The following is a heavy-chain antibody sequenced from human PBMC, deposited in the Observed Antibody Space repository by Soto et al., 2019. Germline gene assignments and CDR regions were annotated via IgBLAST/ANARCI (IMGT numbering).Heavy chain of an antibody. V-gene: IGHV1-58*01. CDR1: GFTFTSSA. J-gene: IGHJ6*02. CDR2: IVVGSGNT. D-gene: IGHD1-26*01. CDR3: AASSLGGWELRSGYYGMDV. Sequence: SVKVSCKASGFTFTSSAVQWVRQARGQRLEWIGWIVVGSGNTNYAQKFQERVTITRDMSTSTAYMELSSLRSEDTAVYYCAASSLGGWELRSGYYGMDVWGQGTTVTVSS.